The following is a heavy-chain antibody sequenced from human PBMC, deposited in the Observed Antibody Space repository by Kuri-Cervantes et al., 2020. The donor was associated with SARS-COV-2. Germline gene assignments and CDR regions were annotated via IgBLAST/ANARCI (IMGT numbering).Heavy chain of an antibody. V-gene: IGHV1-18*04. D-gene: IGHD2-15*01. J-gene: IGHJ4*02. CDR3: ARYCGGKRPYFDY. CDR1: GYTFTNYG. Sequence: ASVKVSCKASGYTFTNYGISWVRRAPGQGLEWMGWINGYNDNTNYAQKLQGRVTMTTDTSTSTAYMELRSLRSDDTAVYYCARYCGGKRPYFDYWGQGTLVTVSS. CDR2: INGYNDNT.